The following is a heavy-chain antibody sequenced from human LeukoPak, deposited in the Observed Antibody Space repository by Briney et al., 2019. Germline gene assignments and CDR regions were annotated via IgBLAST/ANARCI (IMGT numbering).Heavy chain of an antibody. CDR2: INHSGST. D-gene: IGHD3-10*01. CDR1: GGSFSGHY. CDR3: ARPRYGSGSLDP. Sequence: SETLSLTCAVYGGSFSGHYWTWIRQPPPEEREGCGEINHSGSTTYNTSLNSRVTISVDTSNKQFSLRQSSVTAADTAAYYCARPRYGSGSLDPWGQGTVVTVSS. J-gene: IGHJ5*02. V-gene: IGHV4-34*01.